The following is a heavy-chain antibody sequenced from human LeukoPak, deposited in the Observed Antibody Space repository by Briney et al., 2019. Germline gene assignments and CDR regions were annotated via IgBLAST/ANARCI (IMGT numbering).Heavy chain of an antibody. CDR1: GGSFSGYY. J-gene: IGHJ3*02. CDR2: IYTSGST. V-gene: IGHV4-59*10. D-gene: IGHD6-19*01. Sequence: PSETLSLTCAVYGGSFSGYYWSWIRQPAGKGLEWIGRIYTSGSTNYNPSLKSRVTISVDTSKNQFSLKLSSVTAADTAVYYCARHARDHSSGWKEYAFDIWGQGTMVTVSS. CDR3: ARHARDHSSGWKEYAFDI.